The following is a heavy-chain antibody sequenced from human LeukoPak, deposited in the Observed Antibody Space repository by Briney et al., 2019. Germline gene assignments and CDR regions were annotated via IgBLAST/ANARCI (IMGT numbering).Heavy chain of an antibody. CDR3: ARDFATSSDYDFGGGDAFDI. V-gene: IGHV3-30*02. CDR2: IRYDGSNK. D-gene: IGHD3-3*01. Sequence: PGGSLRLSCAASGFTFSSYGMHWVRQAPGKGLEWVAFIRYDGSNKYYADSVKGRFTISRDNSKNTLYLQMNSLGAEDTAVYYCARDFATSSDYDFGGGDAFDIWGQGTMVTVSS. J-gene: IGHJ3*02. CDR1: GFTFSSYG.